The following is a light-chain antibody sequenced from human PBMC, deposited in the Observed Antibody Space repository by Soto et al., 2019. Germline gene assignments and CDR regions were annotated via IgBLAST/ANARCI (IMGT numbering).Light chain of an antibody. Sequence: LTQSPSSLSAYVGERVTITCRAGQGIDTSLAWYQQKPGKAPKLLIYAASSFQSGVPSRFSGSGSGTHFTLTISSLQPEDFATFYCQQLHGYPITFGQGARLEIK. CDR2: AAS. CDR3: QQLHGYPIT. V-gene: IGKV1-9*01. CDR1: QGIDTS. J-gene: IGKJ5*01.